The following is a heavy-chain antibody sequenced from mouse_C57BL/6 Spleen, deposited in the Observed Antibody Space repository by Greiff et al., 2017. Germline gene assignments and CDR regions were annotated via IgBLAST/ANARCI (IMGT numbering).Heavy chain of an antibody. CDR1: GYTFTDYE. CDR2: IDPETGGT. D-gene: IGHD1-1*01. CDR3: TPHYYGSSYGSYYFDY. Sequence: QVQLQQSGAELVRPGASVTLSCKASGYTFTDYEMHWVKQTPVHGLEWIGAIDPETGGTAYNQKFKGKAILTADKSSSTAYMELRSLTSEDSAVYYCTPHYYGSSYGSYYFDYWGQGTTLTVSS. V-gene: IGHV1-15*01. J-gene: IGHJ2*01.